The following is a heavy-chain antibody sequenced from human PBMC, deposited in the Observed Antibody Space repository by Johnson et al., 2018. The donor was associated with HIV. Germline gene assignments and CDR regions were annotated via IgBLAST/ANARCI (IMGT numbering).Heavy chain of an antibody. CDR3: ARQYRNSGSRTGAFDI. D-gene: IGHD1-26*01. CDR2: IQYDGSDK. CDR1: GFTFRSNG. J-gene: IGHJ3*02. V-gene: IGHV3-30*03. Sequence: QMLLVESGGGLVKPGGSLRLSCAASGFTFRSNGMHWVRQAPGKGLEWVTFIQYDGSDKSYADSVKGRFTVSRDNSKNTLYLQMNSLRAEDTAVYYCARQYRNSGSRTGAFDIWGQGTMVTVSS.